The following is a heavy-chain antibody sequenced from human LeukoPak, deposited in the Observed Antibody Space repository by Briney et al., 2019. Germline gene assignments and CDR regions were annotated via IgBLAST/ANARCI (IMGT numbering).Heavy chain of an antibody. CDR3: ATEPYDFWSGYYTAY. CDR1: GYTLTELS. V-gene: IGHV1-24*01. J-gene: IGHJ4*02. CDR2: FDPEDGET. Sequence: GASVKVSCKVSGYTLTELSMHWVRQAPGKGLEWMGGFDPEDGETIYVQKFQGRVTMTEDTSTDIAYMELSSLRSEDTAVYYCATEPYDFWSGYYTAYWGQGTLVTVSS. D-gene: IGHD3-3*01.